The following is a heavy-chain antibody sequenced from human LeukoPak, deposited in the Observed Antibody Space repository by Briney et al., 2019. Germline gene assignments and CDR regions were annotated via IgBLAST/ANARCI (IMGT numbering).Heavy chain of an antibody. CDR1: GFRFSKYW. CDR2: IDQDGSEK. Sequence: GSLRLSCAASGFRFSKYWMSWVRQAPGKGLEWVANIDQDGSEKYYVDSVKGRFTISRDNAENSLYLQMNSLRAEDTAVYYCVRSQLGLDYWGQGTLVTVSS. V-gene: IGHV3-7*01. J-gene: IGHJ4*02. CDR3: VRSQLGLDY. D-gene: IGHD2-2*01.